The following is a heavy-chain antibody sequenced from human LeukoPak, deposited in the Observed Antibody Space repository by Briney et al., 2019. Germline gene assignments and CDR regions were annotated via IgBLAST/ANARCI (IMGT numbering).Heavy chain of an antibody. CDR1: GFTFSNYW. D-gene: IGHD2-2*01. J-gene: IGHJ4*02. V-gene: IGHV3-74*01. Sequence: GGSLRLSCAASGFTFSNYWMHWVRQALGKGLVWVSRINRDGSSTNYVDSVKGRFTISRDNAKNTLYLQMNSLRAEDTAVYYCARDTSSRFDYWGQGTLVTVSS. CDR3: ARDTSSRFDY. CDR2: INRDGSST.